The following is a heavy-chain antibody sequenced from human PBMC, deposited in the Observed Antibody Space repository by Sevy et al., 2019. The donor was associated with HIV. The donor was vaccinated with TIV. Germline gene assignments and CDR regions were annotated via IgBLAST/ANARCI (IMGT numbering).Heavy chain of an antibody. J-gene: IGHJ4*02. V-gene: IGHV3-30*18. CDR2: ISSDGNNK. Sequence: GGSLRLSCAASGFTFSTYAMHWVRQAPGKGLEWVAIISSDGNNKFYADSVKGLFTISRDNSKNTLYLQMNSLGAEDTAIYYCAKPLYFYDGNGYYLDYWGQGTLVTVSS. CDR1: GFTFSTYA. CDR3: AKPLYFYDGNGYYLDY. D-gene: IGHD3-22*01.